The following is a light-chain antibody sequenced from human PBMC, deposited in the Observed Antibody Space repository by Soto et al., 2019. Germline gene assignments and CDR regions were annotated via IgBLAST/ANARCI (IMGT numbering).Light chain of an antibody. CDR1: QSVSSK. CDR3: QQYSNWPPIT. Sequence: EIVMTQSPATLSVSPGERATLSCRASQSVSSKLAWYQQKPGQAPRLIIYDTSTRATGIPARFSGSGSGTEFTLTISSLQSEDFAVYYCQQYSNWPPITFGQGTRLEIK. V-gene: IGKV3-15*01. CDR2: DTS. J-gene: IGKJ5*01.